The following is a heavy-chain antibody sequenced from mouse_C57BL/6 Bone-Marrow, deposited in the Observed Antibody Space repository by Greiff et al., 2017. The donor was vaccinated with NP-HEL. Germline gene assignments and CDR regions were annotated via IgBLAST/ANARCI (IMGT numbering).Heavy chain of an antibody. CDR3: ASGFITTVVAPY. CDR2: IYPRSGNT. V-gene: IGHV1-81*01. D-gene: IGHD1-1*01. J-gene: IGHJ2*01. CDR1: GYTFTSYG. Sequence: QVHVKQSGAELARPGASVKLSCKASGYTFTSYGISWVKQRTGQGLEWIGEIYPRSGNTYYNEKFKGKATLTADKSSSTAYMELRSLTSEDSAVYFCASGFITTVVAPYWGQGTTLTVSS.